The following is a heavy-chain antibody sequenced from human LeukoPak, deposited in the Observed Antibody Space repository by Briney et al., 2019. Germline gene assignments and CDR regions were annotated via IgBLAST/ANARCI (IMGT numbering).Heavy chain of an antibody. CDR2: ISYDGSNK. Sequence: GGSLRLSCAASGFTFSSYSMNWVRQAPGKGLEWVAVISYDGSNKYYADSVKGRFTISRDNSKNTLYLQMNSLRAEDTAVYYCARDIVVAKYYYYGMDVWGQGTTVTVSS. V-gene: IGHV3-30*03. CDR3: ARDIVVAKYYYYGMDV. CDR1: GFTFSSYS. J-gene: IGHJ6*02. D-gene: IGHD2-2*01.